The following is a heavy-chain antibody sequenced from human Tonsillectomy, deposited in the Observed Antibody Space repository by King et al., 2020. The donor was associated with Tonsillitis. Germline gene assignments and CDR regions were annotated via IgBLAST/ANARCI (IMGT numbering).Heavy chain of an antibody. CDR2: IYPGDSDT. V-gene: IGHV5-51*01. CDR1: GYSFTTYW. CDR3: AGRSSGLDY. J-gene: IGHJ4*02. D-gene: IGHD6-19*01. Sequence: VQLVESGAEAKKPGESLKISCKGSGYSFTTYWIGWVRQMPGKGLEWMGIIYPGDSDTRYNPSFQGQVTIPADKAISTAYLPWSSLKASDNAMYYCAGRSSGLDYWGQGTLVTVSS.